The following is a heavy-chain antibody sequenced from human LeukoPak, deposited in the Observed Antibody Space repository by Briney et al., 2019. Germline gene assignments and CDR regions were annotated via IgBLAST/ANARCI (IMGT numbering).Heavy chain of an antibody. CDR2: ISYDGSNK. CDR3: ERGGRRLGVTTLGWFVP. D-gene: IGHD4-11*01. CDR1: GFTFSSYA. J-gene: IGHJ5*02. V-gene: IGHV3-30*04. Sequence: TGGSLRLSCAASGFTFSSYAMHWVRQAPGKGLEWVAVISYDGSNKYYADSVKGRFTISRDNSKNTLYLQMNSLRAEDTAVYYCERGGRRLGVTTLGWFVPWGQGTLVTVSS.